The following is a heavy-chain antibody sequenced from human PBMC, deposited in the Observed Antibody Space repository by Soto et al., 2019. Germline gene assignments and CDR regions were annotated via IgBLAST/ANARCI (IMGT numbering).Heavy chain of an antibody. CDR1: GGSLTDHY. CDR2: VYYSGAT. Sequence: QVQLQESGPGLVKPSETPSLTCTVAGGSLTDHYWNWFRQSPGRGLQWIVYVYYSGATSYNPSLTSRVTMTVDTSKNPFSLKLRSVTAADTAVYFCARGNDWKSSTFDIWGQGTMVSVSS. CDR3: ARGNDWKSSTFDI. D-gene: IGHD2-21*01. J-gene: IGHJ3*02. V-gene: IGHV4-59*11.